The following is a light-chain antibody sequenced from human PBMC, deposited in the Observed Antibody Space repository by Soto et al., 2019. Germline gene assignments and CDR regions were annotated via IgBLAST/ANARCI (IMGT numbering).Light chain of an antibody. Sequence: EIVLTQSPGTLSLSPGERATLSCRASQSVSSNYLAWYQQKPGQAPRLLIYGASSRATGIPDRFSGSGSGTDFSLTISRLAPADFAVYYCQQYGSSPPFTFGPGTKVDIK. CDR3: QQYGSSPPFT. CDR1: QSVSSNY. CDR2: GAS. V-gene: IGKV3-20*01. J-gene: IGKJ3*01.